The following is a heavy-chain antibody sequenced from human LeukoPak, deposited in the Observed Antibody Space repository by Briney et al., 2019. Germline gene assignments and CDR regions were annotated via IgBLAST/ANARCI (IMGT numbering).Heavy chain of an antibody. CDR1: GFTFDDYA. V-gene: IGHV3-43D*03. Sequence: GGSLRLSCAASGFTFDDYAMHWVRQAPGKGLEWVSLISWDGGSTYYAGSVKGRFTISRDNSKNSLYLQMNSLRPEDTALYYCAKDVRGSTSWYGLDYWGQGTLVTVSS. CDR3: AKDVRGSTSWYGLDY. J-gene: IGHJ4*02. CDR2: ISWDGGST. D-gene: IGHD6-13*01.